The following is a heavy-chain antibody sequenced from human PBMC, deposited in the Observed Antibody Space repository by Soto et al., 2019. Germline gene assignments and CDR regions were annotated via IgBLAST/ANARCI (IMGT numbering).Heavy chain of an antibody. Sequence: ASVKVSCKASGYTFTGYYMHWVRQAPGQGLEWMGWINPNSGGTIYAQKFQGWVTMTRDTSISTAYMELSRLRSDDTAVYYCARGSSTRTVSPVDAFDIWGQGTMVTVSS. CDR1: GYTFTGYY. CDR3: ARGSSTRTVSPVDAFDI. V-gene: IGHV1-2*04. CDR2: INPNSGGT. D-gene: IGHD2-2*01. J-gene: IGHJ3*02.